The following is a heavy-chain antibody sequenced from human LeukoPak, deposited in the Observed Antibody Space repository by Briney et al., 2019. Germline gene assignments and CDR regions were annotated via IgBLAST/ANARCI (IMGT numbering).Heavy chain of an antibody. V-gene: IGHV3-23*01. CDR1: GFTFGSCP. J-gene: IGHJ4*02. D-gene: IGHD3-10*01. CDR3: AKDLYVSRSYYFDY. Sequence: GRSLRLSCEASGFTFGSCPMNWVRQAPGKALEWVSVISGRGDSTYYADSVKGRFTITRDTSKNTLSLQMNSLSAEDTAVYYCAKDLYVSRSYYFDYWGQGNLVTVSS. CDR2: ISGRGDST.